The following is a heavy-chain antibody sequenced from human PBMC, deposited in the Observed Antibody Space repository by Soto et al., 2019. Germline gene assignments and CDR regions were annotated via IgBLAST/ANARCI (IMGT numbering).Heavy chain of an antibody. CDR2: IHYSGATP. CDR1: GYTFTNYY. V-gene: IGHV1-46*01. Sequence: ASVKVSCKASGYTFTNYYMHWVRQAPGQGLEWMGVIHYSGATPTYAQKFQGRVTMARDTSTSTVYVELSSLTSEDTSVYYCARGGILRQYQFDYWGQGTLVTVSS. CDR3: ARGGILRQYQFDY. D-gene: IGHD2-15*01. J-gene: IGHJ4*02.